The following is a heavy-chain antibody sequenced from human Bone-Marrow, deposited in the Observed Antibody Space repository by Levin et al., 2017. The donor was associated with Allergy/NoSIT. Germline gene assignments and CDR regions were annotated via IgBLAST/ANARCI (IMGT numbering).Heavy chain of an antibody. CDR2: IIPIFRTS. CDR1: GGNFSTFH. CDR3: ATESVAYCGGDCALHTFDS. D-gene: IGHD2-21*02. J-gene: IGHJ4*02. V-gene: IGHV1-69*01. Sequence: GGSLRLSCKASGGNFSTFHISWVRQAPGQGLEWMGGIIPIFRTSNYAQKFQGRVTMTADDSTSTAYMELSSLRSDDTAFYYCATESVAYCGGDCALHTFDSWGQGTLVTVSS.